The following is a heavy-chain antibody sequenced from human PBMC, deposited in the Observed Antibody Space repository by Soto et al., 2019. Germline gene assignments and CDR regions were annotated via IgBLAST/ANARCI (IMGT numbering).Heavy chain of an antibody. CDR1: GGSFSGYS. V-gene: IGHV4-34*01. D-gene: IGHD1-1*01. J-gene: IGHJ4*02. Sequence: SETLSFTCAVYGGSFSGYSWTWIRQPPGKGLEWIGYINHSGSTNYNPSLKSRVTISVDTSKNQFSLRLSSVTAADTAVYYCARLVNWNSFDYWGQGTLVTVSS. CDR3: ARLVNWNSFDY. CDR2: INHSGST.